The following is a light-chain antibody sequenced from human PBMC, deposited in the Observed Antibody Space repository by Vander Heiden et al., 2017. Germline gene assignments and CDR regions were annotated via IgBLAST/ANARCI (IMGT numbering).Light chain of an antibody. V-gene: IGLV3-25*03. CDR3: QSADSSGTWV. CDR1: ALPKQY. Sequence: SYELTQPPSVSVSPGQTARITCSGDALPKQYAYWYQQKPGQAPVLVIYKDSERPSGIPERFSGSSSGTTVTLTISGGQAEDEADYYGQSADSSGTWVFGGGTKLTVL. CDR2: KDS. J-gene: IGLJ3*02.